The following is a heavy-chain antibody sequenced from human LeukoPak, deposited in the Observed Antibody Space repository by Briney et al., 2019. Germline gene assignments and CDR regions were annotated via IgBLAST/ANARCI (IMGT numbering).Heavy chain of an antibody. Sequence: GGSLRLSCAASGFTFSSYAMSWVRQAPGKGLEWVSAISGSGGSTYYADSVKGRFTISRDNSMNTLYLQMNSLRAEDTAVYYCASSGRIAAAGTSDYWGQGTLVTVSS. CDR3: ASSGRIAAAGTSDY. V-gene: IGHV3-23*01. D-gene: IGHD6-13*01. J-gene: IGHJ4*02. CDR2: ISGSGGST. CDR1: GFTFSSYA.